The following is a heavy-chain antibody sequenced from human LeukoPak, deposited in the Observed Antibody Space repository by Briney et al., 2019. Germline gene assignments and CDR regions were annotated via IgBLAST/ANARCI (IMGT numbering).Heavy chain of an antibody. V-gene: IGHV1-18*01. D-gene: IGHD6-13*01. CDR2: ISAYNGNT. CDR3: ARVKRAAAATTANWFDP. J-gene: IGHJ5*02. Sequence: ASVNVSCTASGYTFTSYGISWVRQAPGQGLEWMGWISAYNGNTNYAQKLQGRVTMTTDTSTSTAYMALRSLRSDDTAVYYCARVKRAAAATTANWFDPWGQGTLVTVSS. CDR1: GYTFTSYG.